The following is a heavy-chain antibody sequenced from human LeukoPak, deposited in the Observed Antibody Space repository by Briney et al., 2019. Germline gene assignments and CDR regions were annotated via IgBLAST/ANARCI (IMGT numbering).Heavy chain of an antibody. CDR1: GGTFGSYA. CDR2: IIPIFGTA. D-gene: IGHD6-13*01. Sequence: AASVKVSCKASGGTFGSYAISWVRQAPGQGLEWMGGIIPIFGTANYAQEFQGRVTITADESTSTAYMELSSLRSEDTAVYYCARGIAAAGTLVNYFDYWGQGTLVTVSS. V-gene: IGHV1-69*01. CDR3: ARGIAAAGTLVNYFDY. J-gene: IGHJ4*02.